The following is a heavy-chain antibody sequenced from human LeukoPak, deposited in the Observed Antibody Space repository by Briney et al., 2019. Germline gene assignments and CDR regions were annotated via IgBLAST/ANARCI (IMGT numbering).Heavy chain of an antibody. D-gene: IGHD1-20*01. V-gene: IGHV3-7*04. Sequence: GGSLRLSCAASGFTFSSYWMSWVRQAPGKGLEWVANIKQDGSEKYYVDSVKGRFTISRDNAKNSLYLQMNSLRAEDTAVYYCARGLAFYNWNDFDYWGQGTLVTVSS. CDR2: IKQDGSEK. CDR3: ARGLAFYNWNDFDY. J-gene: IGHJ4*02. CDR1: GFTFSSYW.